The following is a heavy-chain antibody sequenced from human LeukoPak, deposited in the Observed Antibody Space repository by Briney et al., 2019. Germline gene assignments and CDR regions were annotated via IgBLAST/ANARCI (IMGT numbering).Heavy chain of an antibody. CDR3: AREHPYSSSRLFFDY. V-gene: IGHV4-59*01. CDR2: IYYSGST. CDR1: GGSISSYY. Sequence: PSETLSLTCTVSGGSISSYYWSWIRQPPGKGLEWIGYIYYSGSTNYNPSLKSRVTISVDTSKNQFSLKLSSVTAADTAVYYCAREHPYSSSRLFFDYWGQGTLVTVSS. J-gene: IGHJ4*02. D-gene: IGHD6-6*01.